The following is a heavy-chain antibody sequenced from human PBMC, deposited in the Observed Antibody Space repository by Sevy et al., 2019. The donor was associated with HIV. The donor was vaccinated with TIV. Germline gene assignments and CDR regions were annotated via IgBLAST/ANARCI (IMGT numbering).Heavy chain of an antibody. CDR2: TYYKSKWYN. Sequence: KQSQTLSLTCAISGDSVSTYSAAWNWIRQSPSRGLEWLGRTYYKSKWYNDYALSVKSRISINPDTPKNQISLQLNSVTPEDTAVYYCARESRWFFSHFDYWGQGTLVTVSS. V-gene: IGHV6-1*01. D-gene: IGHD3-10*01. CDR1: GDSVSTYSAA. J-gene: IGHJ4*02. CDR3: ARESRWFFSHFDY.